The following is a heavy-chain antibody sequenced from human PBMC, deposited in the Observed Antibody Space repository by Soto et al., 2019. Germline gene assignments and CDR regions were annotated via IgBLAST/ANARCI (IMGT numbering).Heavy chain of an antibody. CDR1: GGSISSGGYS. J-gene: IGHJ6*03. CDR2: IYHSGIT. CDR3: ARVIRELLWFGEPPEYYYYYYMDV. D-gene: IGHD3-10*01. Sequence: SETLSLTCAVSGGSISSGGYSWNWIRQPPGKGLEWIGYIYHSGITYYTPSLKSRVTISVDSSKNQFSLKLNSVTAADTAVYYCARVIRELLWFGEPPEYYYYYYMDVWGKGTTVTVSS. V-gene: IGHV4-30-2*01.